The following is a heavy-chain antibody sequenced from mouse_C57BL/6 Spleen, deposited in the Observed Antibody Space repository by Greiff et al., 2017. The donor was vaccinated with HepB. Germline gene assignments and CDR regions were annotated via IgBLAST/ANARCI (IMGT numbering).Heavy chain of an antibody. V-gene: IGHV1-64*01. CDR3: ASFITTVVAHWYFDV. D-gene: IGHD1-1*01. Sequence: VKLQQPGAELVKPGASVKLSCKASGYTFTSYWMHWVKQRPGQGLEWIGMIHPNSGSTNYNEKFKSKATLTVDKSSSTAYMQLSSLTSEDSAVYYCASFITTVVAHWYFDVWGTGTTVTVSS. CDR2: IHPNSGST. J-gene: IGHJ1*03. CDR1: GYTFTSYW.